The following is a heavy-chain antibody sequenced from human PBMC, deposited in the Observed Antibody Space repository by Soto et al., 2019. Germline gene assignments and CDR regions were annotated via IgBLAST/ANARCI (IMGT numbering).Heavy chain of an antibody. D-gene: IGHD5-18*01. Sequence: QVQLQQWGAGLLKPSETLSLTCAVYGGSFSGYYWSWIRQPPGKGLEWIGEINHSGSTNYNPSLKSRVTIPVATSKNQFSLKLSSVTAADTAVYYCARGGFRRGYSELGYYGMDVWGQGTTVTVSS. CDR1: GGSFSGYY. V-gene: IGHV4-34*01. CDR3: ARGGFRRGYSELGYYGMDV. J-gene: IGHJ6*02. CDR2: INHSGST.